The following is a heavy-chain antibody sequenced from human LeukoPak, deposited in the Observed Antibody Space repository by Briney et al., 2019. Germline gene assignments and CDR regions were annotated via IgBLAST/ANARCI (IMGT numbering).Heavy chain of an antibody. CDR2: IYYSGTT. CDR3: ARRTGYYNGLDY. J-gene: IGHJ4*02. V-gene: IGHV4-59*01. D-gene: IGHD3-9*01. CDR1: GGFISSYY. Sequence: PSETLSLTCRVSGGFISSYYWSWIRQPPGKGLEWIGYIYYSGTTNYNPSLKSRVTISLDTSKNQFSLKLSSVTAADTAVYYCARRTGYYNGLDYWGQGTLVTVSS.